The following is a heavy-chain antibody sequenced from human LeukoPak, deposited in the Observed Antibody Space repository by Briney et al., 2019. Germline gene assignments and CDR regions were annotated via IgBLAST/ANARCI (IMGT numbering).Heavy chain of an antibody. CDR1: GYTFTGYY. V-gene: IGHV1-2*01. CDR3: ARDRVVVPAAKFYFQH. Sequence: ASVKVSCKASGYTFTGYYMHWVRQAPGQGLEWMGWINPNSGGTNYAQKFQGRVTSDRDTSISTTYMELSRLRSDDTAVYYCARDRVVVPAAKFYFQHWGQGTLVTVSS. CDR2: INPNSGGT. D-gene: IGHD2-2*01. J-gene: IGHJ1*01.